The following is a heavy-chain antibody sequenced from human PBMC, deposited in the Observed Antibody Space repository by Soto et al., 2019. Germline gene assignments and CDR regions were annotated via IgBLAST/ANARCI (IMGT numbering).Heavy chain of an antibody. J-gene: IGHJ6*02. CDR3: ARDPTYSGYDFYYYYYGMDV. V-gene: IGHV4-30-4*01. CDR2: IYYSGST. Sequence: SETLSLTCTVSGGSISSGDYYWSWIRQPPGKGLEWIGYIYYSGSTYYNPSLKSRVTISVDTSKNQFSLKLSSVTAAGTAVYYCARDPTYSGYDFYYYYYGMDVWGQGTTVTVSS. CDR1: GGSISSGDYY. D-gene: IGHD5-12*01.